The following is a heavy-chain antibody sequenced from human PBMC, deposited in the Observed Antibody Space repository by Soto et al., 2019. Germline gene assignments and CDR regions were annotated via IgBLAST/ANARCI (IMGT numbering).Heavy chain of an antibody. CDR1: GYTFTGYY. CDR2: INPNSGGT. Sequence: ASVKVSCKASGYTFTGYYMHCARQAPGQGLEWMGWINPNSGGTNYAQKFQGWVTMTRDTSISTAYMELSRLRSDDTAVYYCARGGRITRYCSSTSCSNWFDPWGQGTLVTVSS. D-gene: IGHD2-2*01. V-gene: IGHV1-2*04. J-gene: IGHJ5*02. CDR3: ARGGRITRYCSSTSCSNWFDP.